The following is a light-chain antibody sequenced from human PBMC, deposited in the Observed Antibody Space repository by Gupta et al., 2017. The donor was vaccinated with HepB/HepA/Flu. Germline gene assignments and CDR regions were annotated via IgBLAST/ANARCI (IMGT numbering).Light chain of an antibody. CDR1: SSNVGDYNY. J-gene: IGLJ2*01. CDR2: DVS. Sequence: QSALTQPRSVSGSPGQSVTISCPGTSSNVGDYNYVSWYQQHPGKAPKLMISDVSKRPSGVPDRFSGSKSGNTASLTISGLQAEDEADYYCGSYERRYTPHVVFGGGTKLTVL. V-gene: IGLV2-11*01. CDR3: GSYERRYTPHVV.